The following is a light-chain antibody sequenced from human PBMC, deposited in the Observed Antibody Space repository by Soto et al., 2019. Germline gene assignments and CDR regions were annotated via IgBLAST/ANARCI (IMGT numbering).Light chain of an antibody. Sequence: EVVMTQSPATLSVSPGERVTLSCRASESVHRNLAWYQQKPGQGPSLLIYYASTRATGVPDRFTGSGSGTEFTLTKSSLQSEDVGVYHCQHYSNWPPTFGPGTKVEIK. CDR3: QHYSNWPPT. CDR2: YAS. CDR1: ESVHRN. V-gene: IGKV3-15*01. J-gene: IGKJ3*01.